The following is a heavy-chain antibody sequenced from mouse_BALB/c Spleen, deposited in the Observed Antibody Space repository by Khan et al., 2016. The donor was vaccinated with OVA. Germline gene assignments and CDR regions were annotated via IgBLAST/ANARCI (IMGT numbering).Heavy chain of an antibody. J-gene: IGHJ4*01. CDR1: GFTFSRYA. V-gene: IGHV5-6-5*01. CDR2: ISSGGGT. CDR3: ARGYAMDY. Sequence: EVELVESGGGLVKPGGSLKLSCAASGFTFSRYAMSWVRQTPEKRLEWVASISSGGGTYYLDSVKGRFTISRDDARNILYLQMSSLRSEDTAMYYCARGYAMDYWGQGTPVTVSS.